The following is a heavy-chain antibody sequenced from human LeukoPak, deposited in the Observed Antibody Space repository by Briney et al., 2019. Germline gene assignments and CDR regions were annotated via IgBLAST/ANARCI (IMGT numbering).Heavy chain of an antibody. CDR1: GYIFHNYW. CDR2: IYPRDSDT. V-gene: IGHV5-51*01. J-gene: IGHJ4*02. Sequence: GESLKISCKGSGYIFHNYWISWVRQMPGKGLEWMGIIYPRDSDTRYSPSFQGQVTISADKSISTAYLQWSSLKASDTAMYYCAGGYSYGYRAAGPDYWGQGTLVTVSS. D-gene: IGHD5-18*01. CDR3: AGGYSYGYRAAGPDY.